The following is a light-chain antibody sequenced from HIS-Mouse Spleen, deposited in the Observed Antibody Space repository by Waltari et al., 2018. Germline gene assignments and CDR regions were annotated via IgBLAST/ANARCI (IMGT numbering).Light chain of an antibody. J-gene: IGLJ1*01. Sequence: QSVLTQPPSASGTPGQRVTISCSGSSPNNGSNTLNWYQQLPGTAPKLLIYSNNQRPSGVPDRFSGSKSGTSASLAISGLQSEDEADYYCAAWDDSLNGNYVFGTGTKVTVL. CDR2: SNN. V-gene: IGLV1-44*01. CDR3: AAWDDSLNGNYV. CDR1: SPNNGSNT.